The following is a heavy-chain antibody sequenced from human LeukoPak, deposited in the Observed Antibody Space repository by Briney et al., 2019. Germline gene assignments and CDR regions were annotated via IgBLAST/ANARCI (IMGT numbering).Heavy chain of an antibody. CDR1: EFTFNNYG. V-gene: IGHV3-30*18. J-gene: IGHJ6*02. D-gene: IGHD1-26*01. CDR3: VKDRGSRSSYYYGMDV. Sequence: GRSLRLSCAASEFTFNNYGMHWVRQAPGKGLEWVAVISYDGSHKDHVDSVKGRFTISRDNSKNTLYLQMNSLRAEDTAVFYCVKDRGSRSSYYYGMDVWGQGTTVTVSS. CDR2: ISYDGSHK.